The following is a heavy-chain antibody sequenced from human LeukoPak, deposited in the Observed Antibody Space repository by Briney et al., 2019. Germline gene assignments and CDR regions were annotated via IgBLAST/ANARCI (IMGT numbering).Heavy chain of an antibody. CDR2: ISGGGGST. J-gene: IGHJ4*02. V-gene: IGHV3-23*01. D-gene: IGHD3-9*01. Sequence: PGGSLRLSCAASEFTFSNYAMNWVRQAPGKGLEWVSGISGGGGSTYYADSVKGRFTISRDNSKNTLYLQMNSLRTEDTAVYYCAKAEGYDILTGLDYWGQGTLVTVSP. CDR1: EFTFSNYA. CDR3: AKAEGYDILTGLDY.